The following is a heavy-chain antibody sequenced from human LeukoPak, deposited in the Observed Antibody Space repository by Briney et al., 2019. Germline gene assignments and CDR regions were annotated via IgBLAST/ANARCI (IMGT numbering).Heavy chain of an antibody. CDR3: ARRYCSGGSCYPYWYFDL. V-gene: IGHV3-48*03. CDR2: ISTSGSTI. Sequence: GGSLRLSCAASGFTFSSYEMNWVRQAPGKGLEWVSYISTSGSTIYYADSVKGRFTISRDNAKNSLYLQMNSLRAEDTAVYYCARRYCSGGSCYPYWYFDLWGRGTLVTVSS. D-gene: IGHD2-15*01. CDR1: GFTFSSYE. J-gene: IGHJ2*01.